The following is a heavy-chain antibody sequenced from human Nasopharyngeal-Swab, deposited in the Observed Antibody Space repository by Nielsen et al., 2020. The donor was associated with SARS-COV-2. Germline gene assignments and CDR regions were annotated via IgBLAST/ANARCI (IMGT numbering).Heavy chain of an antibody. Sequence: SETLSLTCTVSGVSISSQYWSWIRQPPGKGLEWIGYISHNSGTNYNPSLKSRVTLSLDTSKNQFSLKLSSVTAADTAVYYCAGRVTSFTMIVVVMTGGISYFDYWSQGILVTVSS. CDR1: GVSISSQY. CDR2: ISHNSGT. D-gene: IGHD3-22*01. V-gene: IGHV4-59*11. CDR3: AGRVTSFTMIVVVMTGGISYFDY. J-gene: IGHJ4*02.